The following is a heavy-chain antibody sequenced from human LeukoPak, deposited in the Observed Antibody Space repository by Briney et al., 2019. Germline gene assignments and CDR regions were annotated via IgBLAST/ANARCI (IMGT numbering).Heavy chain of an antibody. Sequence: PSETLSLTCAVSGGSISSGGYSWSSIRQPAGKGLEWIGYIYHSGSTYYNPSLKSRVTISVDRSKYQFSLKLSSVTAADTAVYYCSRDTGAFDIWAQGTMVTVSS. CDR3: SRDTGAFDI. J-gene: IGHJ3*02. CDR2: IYHSGST. D-gene: IGHD1-1*01. CDR1: GGSISSGGYS. V-gene: IGHV4-30-2*01.